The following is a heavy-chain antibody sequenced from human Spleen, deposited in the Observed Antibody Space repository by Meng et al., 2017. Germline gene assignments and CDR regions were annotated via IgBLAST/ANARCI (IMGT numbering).Heavy chain of an antibody. CDR3: ARAVRAVAGYYFDY. CDR2: IYRDGST. CDR1: GGSLSSSNW. J-gene: IGHJ4*02. D-gene: IGHD6-19*01. V-gene: IGHV4-4*02. Sequence: VLLQDSGAGMVQPSGTLFLTFPASGGSLSSSNWWSWVRQPPGKGLEWIGEIYRDGSTNYNPSLKSRVTISVDKSKDQFSLKLTSVTAADTAVYYCARAVRAVAGYYFDYWGQGTLVTVSS.